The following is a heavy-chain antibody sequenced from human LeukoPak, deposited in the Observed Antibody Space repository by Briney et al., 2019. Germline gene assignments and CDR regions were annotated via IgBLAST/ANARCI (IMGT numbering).Heavy chain of an antibody. V-gene: IGHV3-23*01. CDR1: GFTFSSYA. J-gene: IGHJ5*02. CDR3: AKVGSRGLYYDFWSGDNNWFDP. Sequence: PGGSLRLSCAASGFTFSSYAMSWVRQAPGKGLEWVSAISGSGGSTYYADSVKGRFTISRDNSKNTLYLQMNSLRAEDTAVYYCAKVGSRGLYYDFWSGDNNWFDPWGQGTLVTVSS. CDR2: ISGSGGST. D-gene: IGHD3-3*01.